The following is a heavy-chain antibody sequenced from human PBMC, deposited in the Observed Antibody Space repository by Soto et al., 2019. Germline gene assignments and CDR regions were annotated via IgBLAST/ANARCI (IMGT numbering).Heavy chain of an antibody. Sequence: SETLSLTCTVSGGSISSYYWSWIRQPPGKGLEWIGYIYYSGSTNYNPSLKSRVTISVDTSKNQFSLKLSSVTAADTVVYYCARTDYYGSGNYMDVWGKGTTVTVSS. CDR3: ARTDYYGSGNYMDV. J-gene: IGHJ6*03. CDR1: GGSISSYY. D-gene: IGHD3-10*01. CDR2: IYYSGST. V-gene: IGHV4-59*01.